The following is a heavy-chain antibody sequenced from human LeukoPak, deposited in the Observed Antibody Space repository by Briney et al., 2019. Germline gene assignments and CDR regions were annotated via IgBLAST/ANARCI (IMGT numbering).Heavy chain of an antibody. CDR3: AKCSETGTTRWFDP. CDR1: GYTFTNYC. D-gene: IGHD1-7*01. J-gene: IGHJ5*02. V-gene: IGHV1-46*01. CDR2: INPSGTT. Sequence: ASVKVSCKASGYTFTNYCMHWVRQAPGQGLEWMGLINPSGTTTYAQNFQGRVTMTRDTSTNTVYMELSSLRSDDTAVYYCAKCSETGTTRWFDPWGQGTLVTVSS.